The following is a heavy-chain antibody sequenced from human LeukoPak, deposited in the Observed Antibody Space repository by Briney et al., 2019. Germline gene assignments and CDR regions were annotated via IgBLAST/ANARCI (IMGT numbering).Heavy chain of an antibody. D-gene: IGHD6-19*01. CDR3: ARRYSSGWILFDY. Sequence: ASVKVSCKASGYTFTGYYMHWVRQAPGQGREWMGWINPNSGGTNYAQKFQGRVTMTRDTSISTAYMELSRLRSDDTAVYYCARRYSSGWILFDYWGQGTLVTVSS. CDR1: GYTFTGYY. J-gene: IGHJ4*02. CDR2: INPNSGGT. V-gene: IGHV1-2*02.